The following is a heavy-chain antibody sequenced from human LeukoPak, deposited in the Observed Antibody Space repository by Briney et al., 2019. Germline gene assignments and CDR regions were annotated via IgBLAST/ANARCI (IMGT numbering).Heavy chain of an antibody. J-gene: IGHJ6*03. CDR3: AKDRDSLASHAPLDMDV. CDR2: IRYDGSNK. V-gene: IGHV3-30*02. CDR1: GFTFSSYG. Sequence: PGGSLRLSCAASGFTFSSYGMHWVRQAPGKGLEWVAFIRYDGSNKNYADSVKGRFTISRDNSKNTLYVQMNSLRAEDTAVYYCAKDRDSLASHAPLDMDVWGKGTTVTISS. D-gene: IGHD2-21*01.